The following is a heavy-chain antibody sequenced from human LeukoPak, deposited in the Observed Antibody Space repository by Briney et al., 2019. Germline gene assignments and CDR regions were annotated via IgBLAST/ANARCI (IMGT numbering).Heavy chain of an antibody. V-gene: IGHV1-2*02. J-gene: IGHJ4*02. D-gene: IGHD6-13*01. CDR1: GYTFTGYC. CDR2: INPNSGGT. Sequence: APVKVSCKASGYTFTGYCMHWVRQAPGQGLEWMGWINPNSGGTSSAQKFQGRVTMTRDTSISTAYMELTRLKSDDTAVYYCARGSSSWYDFDYWGQGTLVTVSS. CDR3: ARGSSSWYDFDY.